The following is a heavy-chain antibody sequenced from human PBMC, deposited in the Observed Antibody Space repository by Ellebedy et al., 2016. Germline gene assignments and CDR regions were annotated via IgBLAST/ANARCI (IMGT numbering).Heavy chain of an antibody. Sequence: GGSLRLSXVASGFTFSSYTMNWVRQAPGKGREWVAVISNDGSSTYYADSVKGRFTISRDNSKNTLHLQMNSLGAEDTAMYYCAKSSDNSGYYWGYYFDYWGQGTLVTVSS. CDR3: AKSSDNSGYYWGYYFDY. CDR2: ISNDGSST. J-gene: IGHJ4*02. D-gene: IGHD3-22*01. CDR1: GFTFSSYT. V-gene: IGHV3-30*18.